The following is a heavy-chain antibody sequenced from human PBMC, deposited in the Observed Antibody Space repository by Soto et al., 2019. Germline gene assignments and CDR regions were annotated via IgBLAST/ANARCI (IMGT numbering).Heavy chain of an antibody. J-gene: IGHJ3*02. CDR1: GFTFDDYG. V-gene: IGHV3-20*04. Sequence: GGSLRLSCAASGFTFDDYGMSWVRQAPGKGLEWVSGINWNGGSTGYADVRKGRFTISRDNAKNSLYLQMNSLRADDTALYYCARIGPRTTGQLNDAFDIWGQGTMVTVSS. CDR2: INWNGGST. CDR3: ARIGPRTTGQLNDAFDI. D-gene: IGHD1-7*01.